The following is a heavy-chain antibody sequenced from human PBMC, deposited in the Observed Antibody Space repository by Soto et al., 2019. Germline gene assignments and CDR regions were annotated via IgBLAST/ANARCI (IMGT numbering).Heavy chain of an antibody. D-gene: IGHD2-2*01. CDR3: ARTRIYCSSTSCYPGGFDY. CDR2: SIPIFGTA. Sequence: QVQLVQSGAEVKKPGSSVKVSCKASGGTFSSYAISWVRQAPGQGLEWMGGSIPIFGTANYAQKFQGRVTITSDESTSTAYMELSSLRYEDTAVYYCARTRIYCSSTSCYPGGFDYWGQGTLVTVSS. V-gene: IGHV1-69*01. J-gene: IGHJ4*02. CDR1: GGTFSSYA.